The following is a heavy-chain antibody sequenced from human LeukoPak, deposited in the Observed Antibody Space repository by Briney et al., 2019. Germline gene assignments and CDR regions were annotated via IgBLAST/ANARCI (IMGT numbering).Heavy chain of an antibody. CDR2: ISGSGGST. CDR3: AKGSVGIYYYDSSGYYGY. Sequence: GGSLRLSCAASGFTFSNYAMMWVRQAPGKGLEWVSAISGSGGSTYYADSVKGRFTISRDNSKNTLYLQMNSLRAEGTAVYYCAKGSVGIYYYDSSGYYGYWGQGTLVTVSS. CDR1: GFTFSNYA. D-gene: IGHD3-22*01. V-gene: IGHV3-23*01. J-gene: IGHJ4*02.